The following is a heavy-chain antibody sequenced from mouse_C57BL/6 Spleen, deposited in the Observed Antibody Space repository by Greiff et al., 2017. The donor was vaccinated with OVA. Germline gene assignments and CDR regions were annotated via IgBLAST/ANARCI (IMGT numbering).Heavy chain of an antibody. CDR2: IDPSDSYT. D-gene: IGHD1-1*01. CDR3: ARGGSSYDAMDD. Sequence: QVQLQQPGAELVMPGASVKLSCKASGYTFTSYWMHWVKQRPGQGLEWIGEIDPSDSYTNYNQKFKGKSTLTVDKSSSTAYMQLSSLTSEDSAVYYCARGGSSYDAMDDWGQGTSVTVSS. V-gene: IGHV1-69*01. CDR1: GYTFTSYW. J-gene: IGHJ4*01.